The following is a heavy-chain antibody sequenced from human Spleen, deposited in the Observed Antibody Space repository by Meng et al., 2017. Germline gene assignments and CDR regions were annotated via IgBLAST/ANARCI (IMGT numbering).Heavy chain of an antibody. D-gene: IGHD2-15*01. CDR2: ISGSGADP. J-gene: IGHJ6*02. V-gene: IGHV3-23*01. CDR1: GFSFSSYA. CDR3: AKGLLPIQYYYDTMDV. Sequence: GESLKISCAASGFSFSSYAMSWVRQAPGKGLQWVSAISGSGADPYYADSVKGRFTISRDNSKNTLYLQMNSLRADDTALYYCAKGLLPIQYYYDTMDVWGQGTTVTVSS.